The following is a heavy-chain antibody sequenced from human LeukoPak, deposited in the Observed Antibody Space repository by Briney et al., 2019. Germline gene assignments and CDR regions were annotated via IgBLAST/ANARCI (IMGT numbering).Heavy chain of an antibody. CDR2: ITTSSSNM. D-gene: IGHD6-13*01. CDR3: AREAAAAGIDY. Sequence: GGSLRLSCAASGFTFSNYGMNWVRQAPGKGLEWVSYITTSSSNMYYADSVKGRFTISRDNAENSLYLQMNSLRVEDTAVYYCAREAAAAGIDYWGQGTLVTVSS. CDR1: GFTFSNYG. V-gene: IGHV3-48*01. J-gene: IGHJ4*02.